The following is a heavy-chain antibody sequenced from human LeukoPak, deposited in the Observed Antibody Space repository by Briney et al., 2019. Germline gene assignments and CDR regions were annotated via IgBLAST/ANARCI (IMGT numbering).Heavy chain of an antibody. CDR1: GGSISSGSYY. CDR2: IYYGGSS. J-gene: IGHJ4*02. D-gene: IGHD2-8*01. Sequence: SQTLSLTCTVSGGSISSGSYYWSWIRQAPGKGLEWHGYIYYGGSSNPNPSLKSLVTMSLDTSKNQFSLKLSSVTAAVTAVYYCARNGRGYSFDYWGQGTLVTVSS. CDR3: ARNGRGYSFDY. V-gene: IGHV4-61*01.